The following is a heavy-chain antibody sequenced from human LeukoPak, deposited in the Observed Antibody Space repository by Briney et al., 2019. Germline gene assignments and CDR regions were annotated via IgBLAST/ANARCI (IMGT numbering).Heavy chain of an antibody. Sequence: SETLSLTCAVYGGSFSGYYWSWIRQPPGKGLEWIGYIYTSGSTNYNPSLKSRVTISVDTSKNQFSLKLSSVTAADTAVYYCAGHARKSYSYTRAVGEKGTRATVP. J-gene: IGHJ6*03. V-gene: IGHV4-4*09. CDR2: IYTSGST. CDR1: GGSFSGYY. CDR3: AGHARKSYSYTRAV.